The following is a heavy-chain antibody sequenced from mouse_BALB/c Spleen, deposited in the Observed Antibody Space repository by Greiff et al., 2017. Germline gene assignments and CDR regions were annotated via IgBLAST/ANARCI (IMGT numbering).Heavy chain of an antibody. CDR1: GYSFTSYW. D-gene: IGHD4-1*01. CDR2: IYPGNSDT. Sequence: VQLKQSGTVLARPGASVKMSCKASGYSFTSYWMHWVKQRPGQGLEWIGAIYPGNSDTSYNQKFKGKAKLTAVTSASTAYMELSSLTNEDSAVYYCTTLTGTNYYAMDYWGQGTSVTVSS. CDR3: TTLTGTNYYAMDY. J-gene: IGHJ4*01. V-gene: IGHV1-5*01.